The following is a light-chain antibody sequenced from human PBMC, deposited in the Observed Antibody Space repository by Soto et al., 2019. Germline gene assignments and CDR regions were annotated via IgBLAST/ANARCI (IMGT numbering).Light chain of an antibody. CDR1: SSDVGGYNY. J-gene: IGLJ1*01. CDR2: DVS. CDR3: CSYTGSDTLGV. V-gene: IGLV2-11*01. Sequence: QSVLTQPRSVSGSPGQSVTISCTGTSSDVGGYNYVSWYQQQPGKAPKLMIYDVSKRPSGVPDRFSGSKSGNTASLTISGLQAEDEADYYCCSYTGSDTLGVCGTGTKVTVL.